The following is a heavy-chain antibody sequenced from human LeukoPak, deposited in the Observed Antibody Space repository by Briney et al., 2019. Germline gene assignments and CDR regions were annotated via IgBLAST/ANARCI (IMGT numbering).Heavy chain of an antibody. CDR1: GGSISSGSYY. V-gene: IGHV4-61*01. Sequence: SQTLSLTCTVSGGSISSGSYYWSWIRQPPGKGLEWIGYIYHSGSTKYNPSLKSRVTISVDTSKNQFSLKLSSVTAADTAVYYCARDGYSGNDGLWGQGTLVTVSS. D-gene: IGHD5-12*01. J-gene: IGHJ4*02. CDR2: IYHSGST. CDR3: ARDGYSGNDGL.